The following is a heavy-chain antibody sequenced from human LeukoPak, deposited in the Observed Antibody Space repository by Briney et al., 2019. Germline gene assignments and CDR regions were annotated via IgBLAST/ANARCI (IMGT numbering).Heavy chain of an antibody. CDR2: IYYSGRD. V-gene: IGHV4-39*01. CDR1: VGSITSNSYY. CDR3: ARHLYSGYDRFDY. Sequence: PSETVSLTCSVSVGSITSNSYYWGWIRQPPGKGLEWIGSIYYSGRDFYNPSLKSRVTLYVDPSKSHFSLKLTSVTAADTAVYYCARHLYSGYDRFDYWGPGSLVIVSS. J-gene: IGHJ4*02. D-gene: IGHD6-25*01.